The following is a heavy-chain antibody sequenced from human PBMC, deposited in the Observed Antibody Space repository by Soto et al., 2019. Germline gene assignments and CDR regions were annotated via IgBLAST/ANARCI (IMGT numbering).Heavy chain of an antibody. D-gene: IGHD2-2*01. V-gene: IGHV3-30-3*01. Sequence: QVQLVESGGGVVQPGRSLRLSCAASGFTFSSYAMHWVRQAPGKGLEWVAVISYDGSNKYYADSVKGRFTISRDNSKNTLYLQMNSLRAEDTAVYYCARSASPYYYYGMDVW. J-gene: IGHJ6*01. CDR1: GFTFSSYA. CDR2: ISYDGSNK. CDR3: ARSASPYYYYGMDV.